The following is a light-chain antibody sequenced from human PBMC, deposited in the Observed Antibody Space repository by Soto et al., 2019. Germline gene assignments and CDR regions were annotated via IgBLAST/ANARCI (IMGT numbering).Light chain of an antibody. J-gene: IGKJ1*01. CDR3: QQYDNWPWT. V-gene: IGKV3-15*01. CDR2: GAS. CDR1: QSISDT. Sequence: EIVMTQSPATLSVSPGGRATLSCRASQSISDTLAWYQQKPGQAPRLLIYGASTRATGFPARFSGSGSGADFTLNISSLQSEDFAVYYCQQYDNWPWTFAQGTKVEIK.